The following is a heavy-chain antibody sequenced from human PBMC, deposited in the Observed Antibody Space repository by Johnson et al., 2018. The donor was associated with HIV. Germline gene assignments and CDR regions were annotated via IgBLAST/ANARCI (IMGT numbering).Heavy chain of an antibody. J-gene: IGHJ3*02. D-gene: IGHD2-2*01. Sequence: VHLVESGGGLVQPGGSLRLSCAASAFTFSRYWMSWVRQAPGKGLEWVANIKQDGSEKYYVDSVKGRFTISRDNAKNSLYLQMNSLRAEDTAVYYCARNGLIPAAKGVAFDIWGHGTTVTVSS. CDR2: IKQDGSEK. CDR3: ARNGLIPAAKGVAFDI. V-gene: IGHV3-7*01. CDR1: AFTFSRYW.